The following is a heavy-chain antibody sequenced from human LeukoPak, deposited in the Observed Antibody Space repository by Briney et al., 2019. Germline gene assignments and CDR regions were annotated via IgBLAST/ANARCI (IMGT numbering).Heavy chain of an antibody. CDR2: IKQDGSEK. V-gene: IGHV3-7*01. CDR1: GFTFSSYW. J-gene: IGHJ4*02. D-gene: IGHD4-17*01. CDR3: ARSFLDYGDYVDDY. Sequence: GGSLRLSCAASGFTFSSYWMNWVRQAPGKGLEWVANIKQDGSEKYYVDSVKGRFTISRDNAKNSLYLQMNSLRAEDTAVYYCARSFLDYGDYVDDYWGQGTLVTVSS.